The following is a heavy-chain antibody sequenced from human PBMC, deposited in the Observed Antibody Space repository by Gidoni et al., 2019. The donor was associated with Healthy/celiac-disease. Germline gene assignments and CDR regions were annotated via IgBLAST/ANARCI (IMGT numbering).Heavy chain of an antibody. CDR3: ARDGGGYYGSGEVIDY. Sequence: QVQLVESGGGVVQPGRSRSLSWAASGFTFISYGMHWVRKAPGKGLEWVAVIWYDGSNKYYADSVMGRFTISRDNSKNTLYLQMNSLRAEDTAVYYCARDGGGYYGSGEVIDYWGQGTLVTVSS. CDR2: IWYDGSNK. V-gene: IGHV3-33*01. D-gene: IGHD3-10*01. J-gene: IGHJ4*02. CDR1: GFTFISYG.